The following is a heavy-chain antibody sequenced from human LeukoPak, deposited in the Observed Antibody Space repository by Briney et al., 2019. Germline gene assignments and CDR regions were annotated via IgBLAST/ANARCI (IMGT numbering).Heavy chain of an antibody. D-gene: IGHD2-2*02. Sequence: PGGSLRLSCAASGFTFSSYSMNWFRQAPGKGLEWVSYISSSSSTIYYADSVKGRFTISRDNAKNSLYLQMNSLRAEDTAVYYCARQYCSSTSCYIGNYYYGMDVWGQGTTVTVSS. V-gene: IGHV3-48*04. CDR2: ISSSSSTI. CDR3: ARQYCSSTSCYIGNYYYGMDV. CDR1: GFTFSSYS. J-gene: IGHJ6*02.